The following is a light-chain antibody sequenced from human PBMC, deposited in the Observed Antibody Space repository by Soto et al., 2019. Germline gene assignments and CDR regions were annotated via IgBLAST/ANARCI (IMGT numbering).Light chain of an antibody. Sequence: EIVMTQSPATLSVSPGERATLSCRASQSVSSNLAWYQQKHGQAPRLLIYGASTRATGIPARFSVIVSGTEFTITISSLQSEDGAVYYGQQHNQWPITFGQGTRLDIK. V-gene: IGKV3-15*01. CDR3: QQHNQWPIT. J-gene: IGKJ5*01. CDR1: QSVSSN. CDR2: GAS.